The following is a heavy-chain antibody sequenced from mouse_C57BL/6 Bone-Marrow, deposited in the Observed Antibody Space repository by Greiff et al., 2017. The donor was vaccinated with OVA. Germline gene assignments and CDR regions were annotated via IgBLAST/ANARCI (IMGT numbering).Heavy chain of an antibody. Sequence: EVQRVESGGDLVKPGGSLKLSCAASGFTFSSYGMSWVRQTPDKRLEWVATISSGGSYTYYPDSVKGRFTISRDNAKNTLYLQMSSLKSEDTAMYDCARDYYGSSYGFAYWGQGTLVTVSA. CDR1: GFTFSSYG. CDR3: ARDYYGSSYGFAY. D-gene: IGHD1-1*01. V-gene: IGHV5-6*01. CDR2: ISSGGSYT. J-gene: IGHJ3*01.